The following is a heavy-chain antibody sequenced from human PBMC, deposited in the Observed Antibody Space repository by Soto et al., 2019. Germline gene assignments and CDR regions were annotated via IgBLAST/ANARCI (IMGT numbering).Heavy chain of an antibody. CDR1: GYRSASYR. CDR2: IDPSDSDI. CDR3: ARSFFDNSDY. J-gene: IGHJ4*01. V-gene: IGHV5-51*01. D-gene: IGHD1-20*01. Sequence: PGESLKISCKGSGYRSASYRIAWVRQMPGKGLEWMGIIDPSDSDIRYSPSFQGQVTISADKSISTAYLQWSSLKASDTAIYYCARSFFDNSDYWGHGTLVTVSS.